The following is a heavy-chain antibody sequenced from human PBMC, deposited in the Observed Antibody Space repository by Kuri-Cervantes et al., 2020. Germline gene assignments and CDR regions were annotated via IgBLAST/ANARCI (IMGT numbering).Heavy chain of an antibody. Sequence: GGSLRLSCAASGFTFSNAWMSWVRQAPGKGLEWVGRIKSKGDGGTTDYAAPVKGRFTISRDDSKNTLYLQMNSLRAEDTAVYYCARDNFFPYGSSAISYFDYWGQGTLVTVSS. D-gene: IGHD3-10*01. CDR3: ARDNFFPYGSSAISYFDY. V-gene: IGHV3-15*01. CDR1: GFTFSNAW. J-gene: IGHJ4*02. CDR2: IKSKGDGGTT.